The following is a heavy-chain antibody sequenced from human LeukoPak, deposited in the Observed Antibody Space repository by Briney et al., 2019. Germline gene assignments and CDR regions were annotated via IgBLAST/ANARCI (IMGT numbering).Heavy chain of an antibody. Sequence: SETLSLTCTVSGHSVSDYYWNWVRQPPGKGLEWIGYIYYSGSTYYNPSLESRVTISIDTSNNQFSLILSPVTAADTAVYYCARRLRDFDWLLPFDYWGQGTLVTVSS. J-gene: IGHJ4*02. D-gene: IGHD3-9*01. V-gene: IGHV4-59*02. CDR2: IYYSGST. CDR1: GHSVSDYY. CDR3: ARRLRDFDWLLPFDY.